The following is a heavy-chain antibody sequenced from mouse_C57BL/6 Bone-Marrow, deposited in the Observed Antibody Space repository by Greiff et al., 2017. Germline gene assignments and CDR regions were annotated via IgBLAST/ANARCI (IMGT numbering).Heavy chain of an antibody. V-gene: IGHV14-4*01. CDR3: TLYYYGSPWFAY. Sequence: EVQGVESGAELVRPGASVKLSCTASGFNIKDDYMHWVKQRPEQGLEWIGWIDPENGDTEYASKFQGKATITADTSSNTAYLQLSSLTSEDTAVYYCTLYYYGSPWFAYWGQGTLVTVSA. CDR2: IDPENGDT. D-gene: IGHD1-1*01. CDR1: GFNIKDDY. J-gene: IGHJ3*01.